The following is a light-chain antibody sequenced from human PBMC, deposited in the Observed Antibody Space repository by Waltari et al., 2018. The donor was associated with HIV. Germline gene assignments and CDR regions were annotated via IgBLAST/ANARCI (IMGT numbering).Light chain of an antibody. Sequence: QSALTQPASVSGSPGQSITLSCAGGSTDVGVYNYVSWYQQYPGKGAKVVIYDVTERPSGVSNRFSGSKSGNTASLTISGLQAEDEADYYCCSFAGTNTWVFGGGTRLTV. CDR3: CSFAGTNTWV. CDR2: DVT. CDR1: STDVGVYNY. V-gene: IGLV2-23*02. J-gene: IGLJ3*02.